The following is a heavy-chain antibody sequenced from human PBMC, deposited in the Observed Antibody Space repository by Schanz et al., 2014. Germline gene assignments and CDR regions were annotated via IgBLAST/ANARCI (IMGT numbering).Heavy chain of an antibody. J-gene: IGHJ3*01. CDR3: TRDRGALITHNDALDL. V-gene: IGHV3-30*04. CDR2: TSTDGTKT. Sequence: QVQLVESGGGVVQPGTSLRLSCAASGFTFRGHAMHWVRQAPGQGLEKVAVTSTDGTKTYYAASVRGRFTISRDNSKNSMYLQMHSLRYQDTDVSYCTRDRGALITHNDALDLWGQGTMVSVSS. CDR1: GFTFRGHA. D-gene: IGHD3-16*01.